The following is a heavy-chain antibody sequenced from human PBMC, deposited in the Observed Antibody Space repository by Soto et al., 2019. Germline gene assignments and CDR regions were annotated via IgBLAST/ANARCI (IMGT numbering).Heavy chain of an antibody. CDR2: INAHSGGT. V-gene: IGHV1-2*02. Sequence: ASVKVSCKASGFSFTGYYIHWLRQAPGQGLEWMGWINAHSGGTEYAQKFQGRVTLTRDTSIATAYLTLTSLTSDDTALYYCAKDLTRQLAYWLDPWGQGTQVTVTS. CDR3: AKDLTRQLAYWLDP. CDR1: GFSFTGYY. J-gene: IGHJ5*02. D-gene: IGHD6-6*01.